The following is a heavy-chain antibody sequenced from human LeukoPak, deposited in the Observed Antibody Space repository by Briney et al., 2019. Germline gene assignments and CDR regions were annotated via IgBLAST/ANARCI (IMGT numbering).Heavy chain of an antibody. V-gene: IGHV4-4*07. CDR3: ARDDHDNGVEFDH. J-gene: IGHJ4*02. D-gene: IGHD5-24*01. Sequence: PSETLSLTCTVSGGSISSFSWSWIRQPAGKGLEWIGHIYTSGSTSDNPSLKSRVTMSVDTSKNQFSLKLSSVTAADTAVYYCARDDHDNGVEFDHWGQGTLVAVSS. CDR1: GGSISSFS. CDR2: IYTSGST.